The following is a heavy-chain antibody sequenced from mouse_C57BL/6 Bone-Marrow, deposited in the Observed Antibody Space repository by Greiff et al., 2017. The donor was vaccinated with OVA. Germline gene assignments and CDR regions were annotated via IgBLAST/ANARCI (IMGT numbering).Heavy chain of an antibody. D-gene: IGHD2-5*01. CDR2: IWSGGST. V-gene: IGHV2-2*01. CDR1: GFSLTSYG. J-gene: IGHJ3*01. CDR3: ARNSLYSNYLFAY. Sequence: QVTLKESGPGLVQPSQSLSITCTVSGFSLTSYGVHWVRQSPGKGLEWLGVIWSGGSTDYNAAFISRLSISKDNSKSQVFFKMNSLQADDTAIYYCARNSLYSNYLFAYWGQGTLVTVSA.